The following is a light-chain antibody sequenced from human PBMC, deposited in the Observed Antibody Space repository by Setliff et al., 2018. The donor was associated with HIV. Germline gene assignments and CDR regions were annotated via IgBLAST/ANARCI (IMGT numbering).Light chain of an antibody. CDR2: GGS. Sequence: QSALTQPASVSGSPGQSITISCTGTSSDVGSYNHVSWYQQHPGKAPRLMIYGGSKRPSGVSNRFSGSKSGNTASLTISGLQAEDEADYYCCSYAGSGTYIFATGTKATVL. CDR3: CSYAGSGTYI. J-gene: IGLJ1*01. CDR1: SSDVGSYNH. V-gene: IGLV2-23*01.